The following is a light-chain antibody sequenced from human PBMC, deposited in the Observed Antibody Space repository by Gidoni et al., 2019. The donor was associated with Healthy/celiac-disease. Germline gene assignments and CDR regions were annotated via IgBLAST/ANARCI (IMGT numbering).Light chain of an antibody. CDR3: AAWDDSLNGHVV. CDR2: SNN. CDR1: SSNNGSNT. J-gene: IGLJ2*01. Sequence: QPVLTQPPSASGTPGKSVTISCSGSSSNNGSNTVNWYQQHPGTAPKLLIHSNNQRPSGVPDRISGSKSGTSASLAISGLQSEDEADYYCAAWDDSLNGHVVFGGGTKLTVL. V-gene: IGLV1-44*01.